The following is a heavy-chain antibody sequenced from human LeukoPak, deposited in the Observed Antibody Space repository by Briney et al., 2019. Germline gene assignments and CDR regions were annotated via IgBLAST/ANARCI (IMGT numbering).Heavy chain of an antibody. J-gene: IGHJ4*02. D-gene: IGHD3-10*01. V-gene: IGHV3-48*03. Sequence: GGSLRLSCAASGFTFSSYEMNWVRQAPGKGLEWVSYISSSGSTIYYADSVKGRFTISRDNSKNTLYLQMNSLRAEDTAVYYCAKVTYGSGTYGAFDSWGQGTLVTVSS. CDR3: AKVTYGSGTYGAFDS. CDR1: GFTFSSYE. CDR2: ISSSGSTI.